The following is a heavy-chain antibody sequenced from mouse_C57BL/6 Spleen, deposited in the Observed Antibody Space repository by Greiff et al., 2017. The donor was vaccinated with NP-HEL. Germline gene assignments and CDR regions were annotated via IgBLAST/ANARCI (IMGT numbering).Heavy chain of an antibody. Sequence: EVKLQESVAELVRPGASVKLSCTASGFNIKNTYMHWVKQRPEQGLEWIGRIDPANGNTKYAPKFQGKATITADTSSNTAYLQLSSLTSEDTAIYYCAPGSSYVGNAMDYWGQGTSVTVSS. CDR2: IDPANGNT. V-gene: IGHV14-3*01. CDR3: APGSSYVGNAMDY. J-gene: IGHJ4*01. CDR1: GFNIKNTY. D-gene: IGHD1-1*01.